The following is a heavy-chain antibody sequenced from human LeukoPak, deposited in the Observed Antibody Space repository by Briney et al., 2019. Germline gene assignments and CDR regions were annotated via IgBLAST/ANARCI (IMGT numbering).Heavy chain of an antibody. D-gene: IGHD1-26*01. CDR1: GFTFRPYW. V-gene: IGHV3-7*01. CDR3: ARDVSGSLDY. CDR2: IKGDESAR. J-gene: IGHJ4*02. Sequence: GGSLKLSCAASGFTFRPYWMAWVRQAPGKGLEWVANIKGDESARHQADAVKGRFTISRDNAQNSVYLQMSSLRGEDTAVYYCARDVSGSLDYWGQGTLVTVSS.